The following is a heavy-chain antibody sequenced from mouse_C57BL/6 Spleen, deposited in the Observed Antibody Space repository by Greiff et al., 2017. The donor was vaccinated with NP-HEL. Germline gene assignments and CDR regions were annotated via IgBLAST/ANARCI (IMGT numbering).Heavy chain of an antibody. CDR1: GYAFSSSW. CDR3: ARRDYVSDY. D-gene: IGHD2-4*01. J-gene: IGHJ2*01. Sequence: VKLQESGPELVKPGASVKISCKASGYAFSSSWMNWVKQRPGKGLEWIGRIYPGDGDTNYNGKFKGKATLTADKSSSTAYMQLSSLTSEDSAVYFCARRDYVSDYWGQGTTLTVSS. CDR2: IYPGDGDT. V-gene: IGHV1-82*01.